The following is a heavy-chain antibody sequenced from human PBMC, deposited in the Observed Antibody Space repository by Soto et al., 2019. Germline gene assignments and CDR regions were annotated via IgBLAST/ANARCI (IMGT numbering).Heavy chain of an antibody. Sequence: QVQLQESGPGLVKPSETLSLTCTVSGGSISSYYWSWIRQPPGKGLEWIGYIYYSGSTNYNPSLKSRVTISVDTSKNQFPLKLSSVTDAATAVYYCARRWGATFDYWGQGTLVTVSS. D-gene: IGHD1-26*01. V-gene: IGHV4-59*08. CDR2: IYYSGST. J-gene: IGHJ4*02. CDR3: ARRWGATFDY. CDR1: GGSISSYY.